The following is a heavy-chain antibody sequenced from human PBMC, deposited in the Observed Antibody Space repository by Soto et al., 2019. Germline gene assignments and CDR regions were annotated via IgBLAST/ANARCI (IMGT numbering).Heavy chain of an antibody. V-gene: IGHV1-18*01. CDR2: ISAYNGNT. CDR3: ARPLGYCSGGSCYPPFDY. J-gene: IGHJ4*02. Sequence: ASVKVSCKASGYTFTSYGISWVRQAPGQGLEWMGWISAYNGNTNYAQKLQGRVTMTTDTSTSTAYMELRSLRSDDTAVYYCARPLGYCSGGSCYPPFDYWGQGTLVTVSS. D-gene: IGHD2-15*01. CDR1: GYTFTSYG.